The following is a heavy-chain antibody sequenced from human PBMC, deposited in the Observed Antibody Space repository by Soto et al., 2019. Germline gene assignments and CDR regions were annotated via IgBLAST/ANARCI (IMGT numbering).Heavy chain of an antibody. D-gene: IGHD1-26*01. Sequence: DVQLVESGGGLIQPGESLRLSCAAFGLTISGKKYVAWVRQAPGKGLEWVSALYDVDGSFYADSVTGRFTTSSDSSKTTVYLQMNDLRPDDTAVYYCARDLGFGGNYLDYWGQGTLVNVFS. V-gene: IGHV3-53*01. CDR3: ARDLGFGGNYLDY. CDR1: GLTISGKKY. J-gene: IGHJ4*02. CDR2: LYDVDGS.